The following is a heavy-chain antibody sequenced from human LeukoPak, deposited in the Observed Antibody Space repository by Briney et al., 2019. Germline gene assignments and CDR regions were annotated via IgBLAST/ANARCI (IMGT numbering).Heavy chain of an antibody. CDR3: ARERYDYVWGSYREIDY. CDR2: ISAYNGNT. V-gene: IGHV1-18*01. J-gene: IGHJ4*02. D-gene: IGHD3-16*02. Sequence: ASVKVSCKASGYTFTSYGISWVRQAPGQGLEWMGWISAYNGNTNYAQKLQGRGTMTTDTSTSTAYMELRSLRSDDTAVYYCARERYDYVWGSYREIDYWGQGTLVTVSS. CDR1: GYTFTSYG.